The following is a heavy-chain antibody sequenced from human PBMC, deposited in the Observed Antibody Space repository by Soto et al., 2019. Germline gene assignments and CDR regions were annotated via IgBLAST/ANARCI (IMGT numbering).Heavy chain of an antibody. CDR3: ASPKYYDFWSGYYSYYGMDV. V-gene: IGHV3-30-3*01. J-gene: IGHJ6*02. Sequence: PGGSLRLSCAASGFTFSSYAMHWVRQAPGKGLEWVAVISYDGSNKYYADSVKGRFTISRDNSKNTLYLQMNSLRAEDTAVYYCASPKYYDFWSGYYSYYGMDVWGQGTTVTVSS. CDR1: GFTFSSYA. CDR2: ISYDGSNK. D-gene: IGHD3-3*01.